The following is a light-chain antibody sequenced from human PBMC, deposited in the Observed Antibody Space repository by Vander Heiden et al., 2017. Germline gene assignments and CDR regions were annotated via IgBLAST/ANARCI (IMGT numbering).Light chain of an antibody. CDR2: DTG. J-gene: IGLJ1*01. V-gene: IGLV7-46*01. CDR3: LLSSNVSGGV. Sequence: QAVVTQAPSLTVSPGGTVTLACRSSTGAVNSGLLPYWFQQMPCQAPKTLIYDTGNGQSWTPARFSGSLLGRKAALCLSGPQPEDEAEYYCLLSSNVSGGVFGTGTKVTVL. CDR1: TGAVNSGLL.